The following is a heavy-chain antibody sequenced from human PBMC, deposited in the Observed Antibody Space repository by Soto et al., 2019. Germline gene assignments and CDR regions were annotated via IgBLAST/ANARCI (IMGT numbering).Heavy chain of an antibody. V-gene: IGHV1-69*13. CDR3: ARDHDSGWRSYGKEF. D-gene: IGHD6-19*01. Sequence: SVKVSCTTSGGSISRSALSWVRQDPGQWLEWMGGVIPIFGTANYAQKFRGRVTITADESRITAYMELSRLRSEDTAVYYCARDHDSGWRSYGKEFWGQGTTV. CDR1: GGSISRSA. J-gene: IGHJ6*02. CDR2: VIPIFGTA.